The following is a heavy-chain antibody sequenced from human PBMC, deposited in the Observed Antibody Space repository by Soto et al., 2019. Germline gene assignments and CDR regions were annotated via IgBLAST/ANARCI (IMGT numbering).Heavy chain of an antibody. CDR1: GFIFSHFG. CDR2: IRYDATYK. D-gene: IGHD4-17*01. J-gene: IGHJ3*01. Sequence: QGQLVESGGGVVQPGRSLRLSCAASGFIFSHFGMNWVRQAPGKGLEWVAVIRYDATYKAYAESVKGRFTISRENSKNTPSLQMDSLRVEDTAVYYCARFNGDDYSGAFDVWGQGTVVTVSS. V-gene: IGHV3-33*01. CDR3: ARFNGDDYSGAFDV.